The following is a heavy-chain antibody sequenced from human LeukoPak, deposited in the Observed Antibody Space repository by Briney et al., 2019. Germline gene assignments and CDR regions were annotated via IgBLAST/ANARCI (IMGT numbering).Heavy chain of an antibody. Sequence: ASVKVSCKASGYTFTAYYIHWVRQAPGQGLEWMGWIDPNSGGTKSVEKFQGKVTMTRDTSFSTAYMALSSLRSDDTAMYYCARAMNSWFLLDLDYWGQGNLATVSS. V-gene: IGHV1-2*02. CDR1: GYTFTAYY. J-gene: IGHJ4*02. D-gene: IGHD3-22*01. CDR3: ARAMNSWFLLDLDY. CDR2: IDPNSGGT.